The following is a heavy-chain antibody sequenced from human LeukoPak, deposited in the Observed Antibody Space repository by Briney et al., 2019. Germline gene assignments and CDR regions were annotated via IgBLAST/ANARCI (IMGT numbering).Heavy chain of an antibody. J-gene: IGHJ4*02. V-gene: IGHV4-4*01. CDR2: VYHDGGT. CDR1: GFTFSAYNM. Sequence: GSLRLSCAASGFTFSAYNMIWVRQPPGKGLEWIGQVYHDGGTKYNPSLKSRVTILVDKSKNQFSLKLSSVTAADTAVYFCASQYGSGHYHFDYWGQGTLVFVSP. CDR3: ASQYGSGHYHFDY. D-gene: IGHD3-10*01.